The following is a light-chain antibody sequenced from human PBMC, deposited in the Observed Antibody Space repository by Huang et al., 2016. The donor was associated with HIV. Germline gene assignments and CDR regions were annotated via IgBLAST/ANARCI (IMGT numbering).Light chain of an antibody. V-gene: IGKV6-21*01. J-gene: IGKJ1*01. CDR1: QSIGRS. CDR2: NAS. Sequence: EIVLTQSPEFQSVTPKEKVTITCRASQSIGRSLQWYQQKSGQSPKLLIKNASQSSSGVPSTFSGSGSGTDFTLTINSLEAEDAATYYCHQSGSLPWTFGQGTKLEIK. CDR3: HQSGSLPWT.